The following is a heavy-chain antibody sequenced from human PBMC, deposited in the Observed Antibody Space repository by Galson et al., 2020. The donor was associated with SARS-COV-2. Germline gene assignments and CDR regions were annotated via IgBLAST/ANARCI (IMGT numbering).Heavy chain of an antibody. Sequence: SGPTLVKPTHTLTLTCTLSGFSLSNYGMRVNWIRQPPGKALEWLARIDWDEDKFYSTSLKTRLTISKVTSNNQVVLTMTNMDPVDTATYYCARITQTLLGAFDIWGQGTMVTVSS. CDR1: GFSLSNYGMR. CDR3: ARITQTLLGAFDI. J-gene: IGHJ3*02. CDR2: IDWDEDK. D-gene: IGHD2-15*01. V-gene: IGHV2-70*04.